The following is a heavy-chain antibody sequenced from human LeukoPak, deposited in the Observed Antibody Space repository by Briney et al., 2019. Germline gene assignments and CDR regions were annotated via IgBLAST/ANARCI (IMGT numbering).Heavy chain of an antibody. V-gene: IGHV1-2*06. CDR3: ARDLGRDGYNYYS. CDR1: GYTFTDYY. Sequence: GASVKVSCKASGYTFTDYYMHWVRQAPGQGLEWMGRINPYSGGTNYAQKFQGRVTMTRDTSINTAYMEVSRLRSDYTAIYYCARDLGRDGYNYYSWGQGTLVTVSS. J-gene: IGHJ4*02. CDR2: INPYSGGT. D-gene: IGHD5-24*01.